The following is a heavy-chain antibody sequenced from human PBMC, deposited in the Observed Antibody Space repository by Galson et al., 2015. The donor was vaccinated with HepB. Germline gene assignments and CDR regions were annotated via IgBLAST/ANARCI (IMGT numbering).Heavy chain of an antibody. J-gene: IGHJ6*02. V-gene: IGHV1-18*01. Sequence: SVKVSCKASGHTLTSFGISWVRQAPGQGLEWMGWISASNGNKHYAQTFQGRVTLTTDTSTNSAYLELRTLRSDDTAVYYCASVGGPYSSNWRNNYSYHGMDVWGQGTTVTVSS. D-gene: IGHD6-13*01. CDR2: ISASNGNK. CDR1: GHTLTSFG. CDR3: ASVGGPYSSNWRNNYSYHGMDV.